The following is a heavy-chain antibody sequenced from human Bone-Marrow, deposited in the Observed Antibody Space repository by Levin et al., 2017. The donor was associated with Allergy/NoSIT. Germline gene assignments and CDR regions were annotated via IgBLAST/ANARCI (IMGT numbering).Heavy chain of an antibody. V-gene: IGHV3-21*01. J-gene: IGHJ2*01. CDR2: ISSSSSYI. Sequence: PGGSLRLSCAASGFTFSSYSMNWVRQAPGKGLEWVSSISSSSSYIYYADSVKGRFTISRDNAKNSLYLQMNSLRAEDTAVYYCAREGRSSSSVWYFDLWGRGTLVTVSS. CDR1: GFTFSSYS. CDR3: AREGRSSSSVWYFDL. D-gene: IGHD6-6*01.